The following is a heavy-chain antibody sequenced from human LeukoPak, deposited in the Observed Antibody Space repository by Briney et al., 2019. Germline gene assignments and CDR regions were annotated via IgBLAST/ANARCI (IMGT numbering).Heavy chain of an antibody. J-gene: IGHJ5*02. CDR2: IYTSGST. Sequence: SETLSLTCTVSGDSISSGSYYWSWIRQPAGKGLEWIGRIYTSGSTNYNPSLKSRVTISVDTSKNQFSLKLSSVTAADTAVYYCARDRPAYYYDSSGYPWGQGTLVTVSS. CDR3: ARDRPAYYYDSSGYP. V-gene: IGHV4-61*02. D-gene: IGHD3-22*01. CDR1: GDSISSGSYY.